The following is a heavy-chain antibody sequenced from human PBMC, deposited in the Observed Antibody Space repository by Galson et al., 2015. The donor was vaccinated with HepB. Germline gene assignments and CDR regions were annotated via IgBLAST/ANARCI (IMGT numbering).Heavy chain of an antibody. Sequence: QSGAEVKQPGESLRISCQASGSRFSTSWINWVRQMPGRGLEWMAMIAPSDSYTKYSPSIQGHVTVSADKSLNTAYLHWRSLRASDTAIYYCAIYPHEKLGVDYWGQGTLVTVSS. CDR3: AIYPHEKLGVDY. CDR2: IAPSDSYT. CDR1: GSRFSTSW. V-gene: IGHV5-10-1*01. J-gene: IGHJ4*02. D-gene: IGHD7-27*01.